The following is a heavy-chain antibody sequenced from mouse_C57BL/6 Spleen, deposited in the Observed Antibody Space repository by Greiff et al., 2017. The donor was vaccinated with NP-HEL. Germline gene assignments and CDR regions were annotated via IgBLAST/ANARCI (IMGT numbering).Heavy chain of an antibody. CDR1: GYTFTSYW. J-gene: IGHJ1*03. CDR3: ARSPSYYSLDFDV. Sequence: VQLQQSGTELVKPGASVKLSCKASGYTFTSYWMHWVKQRPGQGLEWIGNINPSNGGTNYNEKFKSKATLTVDKSSSTAYMQLSSLTSEDSAVYYCARSPSYYSLDFDVWGTGTTVTVSS. CDR2: INPSNGGT. D-gene: IGHD2-12*01. V-gene: IGHV1-53*01.